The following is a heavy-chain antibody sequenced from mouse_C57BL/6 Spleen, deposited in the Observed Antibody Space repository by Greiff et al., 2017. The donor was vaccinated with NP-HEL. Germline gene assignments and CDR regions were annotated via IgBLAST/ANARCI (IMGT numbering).Heavy chain of an antibody. J-gene: IGHJ2*01. Sequence: QVQLQQPGAELVKPGASVKLSCKASGYTFTSYWMHWVKQRPGQGLEWIGMIHPNSGSTNYNEKFKSKAKLTVDKSSSTAYMQLSSLTSEDSAVYYCAGWEGGSFDYWGQGTTLTVSS. D-gene: IGHD1-1*02. CDR1: GYTFTSYW. V-gene: IGHV1-64*01. CDR2: IHPNSGST. CDR3: AGWEGGSFDY.